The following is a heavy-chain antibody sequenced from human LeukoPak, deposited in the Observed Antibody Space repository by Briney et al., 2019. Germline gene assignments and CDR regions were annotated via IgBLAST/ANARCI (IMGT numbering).Heavy chain of an antibody. CDR3: AREGRVGYYGSGSYSPHNWFDL. V-gene: IGHV3-30*04. CDR1: GFTFSSYA. D-gene: IGHD3-10*01. J-gene: IGHJ5*02. CDR2: ISYDGSNK. Sequence: GSLRLSCAASGFTFSSYAMHGGRQAPGKGLEWGAVISYDGSNKYYADSVKGRFTISRDNSKNTLYLQMNSLRAEDTAVYYCAREGRVGYYGSGSYSPHNWFDLWGQGTLVTVSS.